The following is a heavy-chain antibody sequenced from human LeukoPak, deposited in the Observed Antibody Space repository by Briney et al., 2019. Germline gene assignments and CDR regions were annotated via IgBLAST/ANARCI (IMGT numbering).Heavy chain of an antibody. CDR3: ARENRIYGGKGGWYFDL. V-gene: IGHV3-21*04. Sequence: GGSLRLSCAASGFTFSSYSMNWVRQAPGKGLEWVSSISSSSSYIYYADSVKGRFTISRDNAKNSLYLQMNSLRAEDTALHYCARENRIYGGKGGWYFDLWGRGTLVTVSS. CDR2: ISSSSSYI. CDR1: GFTFSSYS. D-gene: IGHD4-23*01. J-gene: IGHJ2*01.